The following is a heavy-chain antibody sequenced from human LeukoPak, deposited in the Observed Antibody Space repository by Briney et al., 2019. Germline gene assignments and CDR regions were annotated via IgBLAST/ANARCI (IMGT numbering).Heavy chain of an antibody. J-gene: IGHJ4*02. CDR3: ARGASAYNWNDGSFDY. CDR1: GYTFTGYY. D-gene: IGHD1-20*01. CDR2: IIPIFGTA. V-gene: IGHV1-69*13. Sequence: ASVKVSCKASGYTFTGYYMHWVRQAPGQGLEWMGGIIPIFGTANYAQKSQGRVTITADESTSTAYMELSSLRSEDTAVYYCARGASAYNWNDGSFDYWGQGTLVTVSS.